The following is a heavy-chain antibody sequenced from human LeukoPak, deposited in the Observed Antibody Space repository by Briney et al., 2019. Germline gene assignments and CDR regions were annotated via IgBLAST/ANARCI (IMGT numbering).Heavy chain of an antibody. CDR1: GLTFSSYG. CDR3: AKDSATLTDYAPYGMDV. CDR2: ISYDGSNK. D-gene: IGHD4-17*01. Sequence: GGSLRLSCAVSGLTFSSYGMHWVRQAPGKGLEWVAVISYDGSNKYYADSVKGRFTISRDNSKNTLYLQMNSLRAEDTAVYYCAKDSATLTDYAPYGMDVWGQGTTVTVSS. V-gene: IGHV3-30*18. J-gene: IGHJ6*02.